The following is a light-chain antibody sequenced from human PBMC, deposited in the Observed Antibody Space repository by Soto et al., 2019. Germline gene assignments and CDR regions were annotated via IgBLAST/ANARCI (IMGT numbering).Light chain of an antibody. Sequence: DIQMTQSPSSLSASIGDRVTITCQASQNITNNLSWYQRKPGKAPNLLIYHASKLAKGVTSRFSGSGSGTDFSFIITSLQREDLATYYCQQCYTPPTTFGQGTRLEIK. CDR1: QNITNN. J-gene: IGKJ5*01. CDR2: HAS. CDR3: QQCYTPPTT. V-gene: IGKV1-33*01.